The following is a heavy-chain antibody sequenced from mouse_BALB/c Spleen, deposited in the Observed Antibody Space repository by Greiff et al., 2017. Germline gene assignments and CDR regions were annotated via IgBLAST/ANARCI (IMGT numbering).Heavy chain of an antibody. J-gene: IGHJ3*01. CDR2: ISSGGST. CDR1: GFTFSSYA. V-gene: IGHV5-6-5*01. Sequence: EVQGVESGGGLVKPGGSLKLSCAASGFTFSSYAMSWVRQTPEKRLEWVASISSGGSTYYPDSVKGRFTISRDNARNILYLQMSSLRSEDTAMYYCARGHGTKGWFAYWGQGTLVTVSA. D-gene: IGHD2-1*01. CDR3: ARGHGTKGWFAY.